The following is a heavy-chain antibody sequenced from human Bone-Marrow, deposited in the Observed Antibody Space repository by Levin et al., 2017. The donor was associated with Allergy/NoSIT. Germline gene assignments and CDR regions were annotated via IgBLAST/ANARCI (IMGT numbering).Heavy chain of an antibody. CDR3: AAARGFGEFFS. Sequence: KSGGSLRLSCKVSGDTLADLSIHWVRQASGKGLEWMGSSNPEDYEAVYAQDFQDRVTMTDDTSTDTAYMDLSSLKSEDTAVYFCAAARGFGEFFSWGQGTLITVSS. V-gene: IGHV1-24*01. CDR2: SNPEDYEA. CDR1: GDTLADLS. D-gene: IGHD3-10*01. J-gene: IGHJ5*02.